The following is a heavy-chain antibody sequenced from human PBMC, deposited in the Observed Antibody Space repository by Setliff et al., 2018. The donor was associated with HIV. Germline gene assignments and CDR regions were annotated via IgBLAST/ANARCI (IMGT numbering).Heavy chain of an antibody. CDR3: ASLIVVVVAVDY. Sequence: PSETLSLTCTVSGGSISSSSYYWGWIRQPPGKGLEWIGSIYYSGSTYYNPSLKSRVTISVDTSKNQFSLKLSSVTAADTAVYYCASLIVVVVAVDYWGQGTPVTVS. CDR2: IYYSGST. V-gene: IGHV4-39*01. D-gene: IGHD2-15*01. CDR1: GGSISSSSYY. J-gene: IGHJ4*02.